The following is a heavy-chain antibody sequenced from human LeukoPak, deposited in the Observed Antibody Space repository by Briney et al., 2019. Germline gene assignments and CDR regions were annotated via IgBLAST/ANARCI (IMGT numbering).Heavy chain of an antibody. D-gene: IGHD3-22*01. CDR3: GKDGPDYDSSGSFDY. CDR1: GFTFSSYG. V-gene: IGHV3-30*18. J-gene: IGHJ4*02. Sequence: GRSLRLSCAASGFTFSSYGMHWVRQAPGKGLEWVAVISYDGSNKYYADSVKGRFTISRDNSKNTLYLQMNSLRAEDTAVYYCGKDGPDYDSSGSFDYWGQGTLVTVSS. CDR2: ISYDGSNK.